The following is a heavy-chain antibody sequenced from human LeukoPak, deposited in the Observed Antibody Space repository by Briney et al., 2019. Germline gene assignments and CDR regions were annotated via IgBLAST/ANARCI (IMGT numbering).Heavy chain of an antibody. CDR1: GYSISSGYY. J-gene: IGHJ5*02. CDR2: ISHGGTT. Sequence: SETLSLTCAVSGYSISSGYYWAWIRQPPGKGLEWIGSISHGGTTYYNPSLKSRVTISRDTSKNQFSLKVTSVTAADAAVYYCATTPYSSSRYVFTPWFGPWGQGTVLTVSS. D-gene: IGHD6-13*01. CDR3: ATTPYSSSRYVFTPWFGP. V-gene: IGHV4-38-2*01.